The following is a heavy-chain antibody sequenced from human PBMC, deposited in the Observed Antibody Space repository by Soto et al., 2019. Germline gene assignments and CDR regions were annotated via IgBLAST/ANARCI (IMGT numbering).Heavy chain of an antibody. CDR2: ISAYNGNT. CDR3: ARVAVVGATGGAFDI. CDR1: GYTFTSYG. V-gene: IGHV1-18*01. J-gene: IGHJ3*02. Sequence: ASVKDSCKASGYTFTSYGISWVRQAPGQGLEWMGWISAYNGNTSYAQKLQGRVTMTTDTSTSTAYMELRSLRSDDTAVYYCARVAVVGATGGAFDIWGQGTMVTVSS. D-gene: IGHD1-26*01.